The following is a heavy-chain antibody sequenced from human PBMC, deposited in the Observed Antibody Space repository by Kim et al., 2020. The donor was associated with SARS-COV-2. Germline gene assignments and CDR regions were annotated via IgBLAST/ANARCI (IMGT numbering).Heavy chain of an antibody. V-gene: IGHV4-59*01. CDR3: ARGGGCSGGSCYSHWFDP. CDR2: IYYSGST. Sequence: SETLSLTCTVSGGSISSYYWSWIRQPPGKGLEWIGYIYYSGSTNYNPSLKSRVTISVDTSKNQFSLKLSYVTAADTAVYYCARGGGCSGGSCYSHWFDPWGQGTLVTVSS. J-gene: IGHJ5*02. CDR1: GGSISSYY. D-gene: IGHD2-15*01.